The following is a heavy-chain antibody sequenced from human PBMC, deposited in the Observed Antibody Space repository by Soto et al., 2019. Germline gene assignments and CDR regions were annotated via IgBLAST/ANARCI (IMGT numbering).Heavy chain of an antibody. J-gene: IGHJ5*02. CDR3: ARGLVVVVAATRNWFDP. Sequence: ASVKVSCKASGYTFTGYYMHWVRQAPGQGLEWMGWINPSSGGTNYAQKFQGRVTMTRDTSISTAYMELSRLRSDDTAVYYCARGLVVVVAATRNWFDPWGQGTLVTV. D-gene: IGHD2-15*01. V-gene: IGHV1-2*02. CDR1: GYTFTGYY. CDR2: INPSSGGT.